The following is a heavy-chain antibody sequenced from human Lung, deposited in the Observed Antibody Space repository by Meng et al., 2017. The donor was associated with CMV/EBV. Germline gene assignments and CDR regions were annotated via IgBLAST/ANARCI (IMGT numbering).Heavy chain of an antibody. V-gene: IGHV1-2*02. J-gene: IGHJ4*02. D-gene: IGHD7-27*01. CDR3: ARDNHWGPDY. CDR2: IYPNSGGT. CDR1: GYTFTDHY. Sequence: ASXXVSCKASGYTFTDHYFHWVRQAPGQGLEWMGWIYPNSGGTHYAQKFQGRLTVTTDTSISTGYMELSSLGSDDTAVYYCARDNHWGPDYWVQGTLVTVSS.